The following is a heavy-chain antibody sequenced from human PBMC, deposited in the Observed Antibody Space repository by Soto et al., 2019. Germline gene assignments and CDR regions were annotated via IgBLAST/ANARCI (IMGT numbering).Heavy chain of an antibody. V-gene: IGHV1-69*06. CDR3: ARDPAPKQQLVPGVWFDP. J-gene: IGHJ5*02. CDR1: GGTFSSYA. CDR2: IIPIFGTA. Sequence: SVKVSCKASGGTFSSYAISWVRQAPGQGLEWMGGIIPIFGTANYAQKFQGRVTITADKSTSTAYMELSSLRSEDTAVYYCARDPAPKQQLVPGVWFDPWGQGTLVTVSS. D-gene: IGHD6-13*01.